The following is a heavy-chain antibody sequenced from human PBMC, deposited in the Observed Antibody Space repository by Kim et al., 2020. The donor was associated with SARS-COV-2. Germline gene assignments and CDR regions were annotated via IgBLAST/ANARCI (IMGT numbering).Heavy chain of an antibody. CDR3: AKGNGDRGYYYYMDV. V-gene: IGHV3-23*01. D-gene: IGHD4-17*01. CDR1: GFTFSSYA. Sequence: GGSLRLSCAASGFTFSSYAMSWVRQAPGKGLEWVSAISGSGGSTYYADSVKGRFTISRDNSKNTLYLQMNSLRAEDTAVYYCAKGNGDRGYYYYMDVWGKGTTVTVSS. CDR2: ISGSGGST. J-gene: IGHJ6*03.